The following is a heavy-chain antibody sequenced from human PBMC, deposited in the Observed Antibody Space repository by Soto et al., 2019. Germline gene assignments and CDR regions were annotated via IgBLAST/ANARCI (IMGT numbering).Heavy chain of an antibody. CDR3: ARVDTAMVLVNYGMDV. D-gene: IGHD5-18*01. Sequence: ASVKVSCKASGYTFTSYAMHWVRQAPGQRLEWMGWINAGNGNTKYSQKFQGRFTITRDTSASTAYMEMSSLRSEDTAVYYCARVDTAMVLVNYGMDVWGQGTTVTVS. CDR1: GYTFTSYA. J-gene: IGHJ6*02. V-gene: IGHV1-3*01. CDR2: INAGNGNT.